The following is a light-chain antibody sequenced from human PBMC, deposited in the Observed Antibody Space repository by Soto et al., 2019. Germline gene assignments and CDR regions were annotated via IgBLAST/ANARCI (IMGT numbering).Light chain of an antibody. J-gene: IGLJ1*01. CDR3: SSYTTISTYV. V-gene: IGLV2-14*01. Sequence: QSALTQPASVSGSPGQSTTISCTGTSRDVGGYNYVSWYQQHPGKAPKLMIYDVRNRPSGVSNRFSGSKSVNTASLTISGLQAEDEADYYCSSYTTISTYVFGTGTKLTVL. CDR2: DVR. CDR1: SRDVGGYNY.